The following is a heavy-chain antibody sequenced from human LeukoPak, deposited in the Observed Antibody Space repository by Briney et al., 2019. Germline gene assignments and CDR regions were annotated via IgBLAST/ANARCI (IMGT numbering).Heavy chain of an antibody. Sequence: GGSLRLSCAASGFTFSSYWMNWVSQAPGKGLVWVSRIASDGSSTTYADSVKGRFSISRDNAKNTLYLQMNSLRVEDTAVYYCARGRPHGNDYWGQGTLVTVSS. CDR2: IASDGSST. V-gene: IGHV3-74*01. CDR3: ARGRPHGNDY. CDR1: GFTFSSYW. D-gene: IGHD4-23*01. J-gene: IGHJ4*02.